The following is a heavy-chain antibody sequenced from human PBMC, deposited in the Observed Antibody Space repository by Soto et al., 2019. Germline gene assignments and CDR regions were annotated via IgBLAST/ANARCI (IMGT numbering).Heavy chain of an antibody. CDR1: GGTFSSYA. D-gene: IGHD6-13*01. V-gene: IGHV1-69*13. CDR2: IIPIFGTA. CDR3: ARAGPPGYSSSWHLDY. Sequence: ASVKVSCKASGGTFSSYAISWVRQAPGQGLEWMGGIIPIFGTANYAQKFQGRVTITADESTSTAYMELSSLRSEDTAVYYCARAGPPGYSSSWHLDYWGQGTLVTVSS. J-gene: IGHJ4*02.